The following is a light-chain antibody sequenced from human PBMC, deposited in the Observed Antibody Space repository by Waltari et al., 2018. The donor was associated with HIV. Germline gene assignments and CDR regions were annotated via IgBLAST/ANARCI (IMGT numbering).Light chain of an antibody. J-gene: IGLJ3*02. Sequence: QSALTQPASVSGSPGQSITISCTGSSNNVGGYNSVSWYQQHPGKAPRLMIYDVSTRPSGVSDRFSGSKSGDTASLTISGLQPEDEADYYCESYTSTSVWVFGGGTRLTVL. CDR3: ESYTSTSVWV. CDR2: DVS. V-gene: IGLV2-14*03. CDR1: SNNVGGYNS.